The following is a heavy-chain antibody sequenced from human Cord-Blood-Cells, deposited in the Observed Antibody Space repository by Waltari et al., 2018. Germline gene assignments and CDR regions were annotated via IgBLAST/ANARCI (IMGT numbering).Heavy chain of an antibody. CDR3: TRAQLLYYFDY. D-gene: IGHD2-2*01. V-gene: IGHV3-15*01. J-gene: IGHJ4*02. CDR1: GFTFSNAW. Sequence: EVQLVESGGGLVKPGGSLRLPCAASGFTFSNAWMSWVRQAPGKGLEWVGRIKSKTDGGTTDYAAPVKGRFTISRDDSKNTLYLQMNSLKTEDTAVYYCTRAQLLYYFDYWGQGTLVTVSS. CDR2: IKSKTDGGTT.